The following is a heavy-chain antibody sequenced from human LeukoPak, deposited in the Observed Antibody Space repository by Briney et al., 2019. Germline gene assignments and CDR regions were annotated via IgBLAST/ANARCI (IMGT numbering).Heavy chain of an antibody. CDR1: GFTFSSYA. V-gene: IGHV3-30*04. Sequence: GRSLRLSCAASGFTFSSYAMHWVRQAPGKGLEWVAVISYDGSNKYYADSVKGRFTISRDNSKNTLYLQMNSLRAEDTAVYYCARDDTMVRGVINNYFDYWGQVTLVTVSS. CDR3: ARDDTMVRGVINNYFDY. CDR2: ISYDGSNK. J-gene: IGHJ4*02. D-gene: IGHD3-10*01.